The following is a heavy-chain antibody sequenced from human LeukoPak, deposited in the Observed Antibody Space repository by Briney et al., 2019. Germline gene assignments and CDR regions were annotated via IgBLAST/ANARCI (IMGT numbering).Heavy chain of an antibody. D-gene: IGHD3-22*01. CDR2: ISGSGDST. Sequence: PGGSLRLSCAASGFTFSNYAMNWVRQAPGKGLEWVSVISGSGDSTYYADSVKGRFTISRDNSKNTLYLQMNSLRAEDTAVYYCARRDYYDSSGYRLDYWGQGTLVTVSS. V-gene: IGHV3-23*01. J-gene: IGHJ4*02. CDR3: ARRDYYDSSGYRLDY. CDR1: GFTFSNYA.